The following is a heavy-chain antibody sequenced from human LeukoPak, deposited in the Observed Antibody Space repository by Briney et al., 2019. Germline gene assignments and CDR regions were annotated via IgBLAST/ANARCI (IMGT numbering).Heavy chain of an antibody. CDR2: IYSTGST. J-gene: IGHJ4*02. Sequence: SETLSLTCTVSGGSISSGSYYWSWIRQPAGKGLEWIGRIYSTGSTNYNPSLKSRVTISVDTSKNQFSLKLGSVTAADTAVYYCARGIAPAGPFDYWGQGTLVTVSS. CDR3: ARGIAPAGPFDY. D-gene: IGHD6-25*01. V-gene: IGHV4-61*02. CDR1: GGSISSGSYY.